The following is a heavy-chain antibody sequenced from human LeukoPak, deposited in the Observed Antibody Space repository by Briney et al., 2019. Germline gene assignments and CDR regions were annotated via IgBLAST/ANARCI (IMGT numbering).Heavy chain of an antibody. V-gene: IGHV4-34*01. CDR3: ARSSSHSRYFDY. D-gene: IGHD6-6*01. J-gene: IGHJ4*02. CDR2: INHSGST. CDR1: GGSFSGYY. Sequence: SETLSLTCAVYGGSFSGYYWSWIRQPPGKGLEWIGEINHSGSTNYNPPLKSRVTISVDTSKNQFSLKLSSVTAADTAVYYCARSSSHSRYFDYWGQGTLVTVSS.